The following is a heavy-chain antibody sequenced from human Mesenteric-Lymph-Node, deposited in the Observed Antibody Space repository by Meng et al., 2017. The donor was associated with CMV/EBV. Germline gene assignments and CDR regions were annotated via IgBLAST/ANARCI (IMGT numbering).Heavy chain of an antibody. Sequence: GESLKISCAASGFTVSSNYMSWVRQAPGKGLEWVSVIYSGGNTYYADSVKGRFTISRDNSKSTLFLQMNSLRAEDTAVFYCAKRDSAKYFDSWGQGTLVTVSS. D-gene: IGHD5-18*01. CDR1: GFTVSSNY. V-gene: IGHV3-53*01. J-gene: IGHJ4*02. CDR2: IYSGGNT. CDR3: AKRDSAKYFDS.